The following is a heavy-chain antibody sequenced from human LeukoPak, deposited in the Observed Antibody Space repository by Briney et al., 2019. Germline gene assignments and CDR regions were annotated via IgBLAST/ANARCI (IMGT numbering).Heavy chain of an antibody. J-gene: IGHJ3*02. CDR1: GYTFTGYY. D-gene: IGHD3-9*01. CDR3: ARALPYYDILTGYYNGAFDI. CDR2: INPNSGGT. Sequence: ASVKVSCKASGYTFTGYYMHWVRQAPGQGLEWMGWINPNSGGTNYAQKFQGRVTMTRDTSISTAYMELSRLRSDDTAVYYCARALPYYDILTGYYNGAFDIWGQGTMVTVSS. V-gene: IGHV1-2*02.